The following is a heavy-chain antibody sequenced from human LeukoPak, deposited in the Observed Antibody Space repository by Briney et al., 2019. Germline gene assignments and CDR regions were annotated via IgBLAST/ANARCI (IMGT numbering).Heavy chain of an antibody. J-gene: IGHJ4*02. V-gene: IGHV3-64*01. D-gene: IGHD3-22*01. Sequence: GGSLRLSCAASGFPFRSYAMHWVRQAPGKGLEYVSAFSSNGGSTSYANSVKGRFTISRDNSKNTLYLQMGSLRAEDMAVYYCARSSIIVVSILDYWGQGTLVTVSS. CDR2: FSSNGGST. CDR3: ARSSIIVVSILDY. CDR1: GFPFRSYA.